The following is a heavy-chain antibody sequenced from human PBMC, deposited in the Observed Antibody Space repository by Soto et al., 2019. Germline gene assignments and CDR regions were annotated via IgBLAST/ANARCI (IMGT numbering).Heavy chain of an antibody. J-gene: IGHJ4*02. D-gene: IGHD1-1*01. CDR2: IIPIFGTA. CDR1: GGTFSSYA. V-gene: IGHV1-69*01. Sequence: QVQLVQSGAEVKKPGSSVKVYCKASGGTFSSYAISWVRQAPGQGLGWMGGIIPIFGTANYAQKFQGRVTITADETTVTAYRERSSLRSEDTAVYYCARSAVVGNGTPRELDYWGQGTLVTVSS. CDR3: ARSAVVGNGTPRELDY.